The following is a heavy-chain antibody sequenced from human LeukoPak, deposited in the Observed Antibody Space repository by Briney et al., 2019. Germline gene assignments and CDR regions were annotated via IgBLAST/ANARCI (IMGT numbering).Heavy chain of an antibody. D-gene: IGHD3-16*02. CDR3: ARRLSGYTFDY. V-gene: IGHV4-39*01. CDR2: IYYSGST. CDR1: GGSISSISYY. Sequence: SETLSPTCTISGGSISSISYYWGWIRQPPGKGLEWIGSIYYSGSTYYNPSLKSRVTISVDTSRNHFSLRLSSVTAADTAVYYCARRLSGYTFDYWGQGTLVTVSS. J-gene: IGHJ4*02.